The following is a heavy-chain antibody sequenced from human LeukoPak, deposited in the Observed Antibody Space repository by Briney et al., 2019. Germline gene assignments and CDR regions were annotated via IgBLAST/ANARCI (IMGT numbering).Heavy chain of an antibody. CDR2: ISGSGGST. CDR1: GFTFSSYA. CDR3: AKAPYSSGWYTFDY. Sequence: AGSLRLSCAASGFTFSSYAMSWVRQAPGKGLEWVSAISGSGGSTYYADSVKGRFTISRDNSKNTLYLQMNSLRAEDTAVYYCAKAPYSSGWYTFDYWGQGTLVTVSS. D-gene: IGHD6-19*01. J-gene: IGHJ4*02. V-gene: IGHV3-23*01.